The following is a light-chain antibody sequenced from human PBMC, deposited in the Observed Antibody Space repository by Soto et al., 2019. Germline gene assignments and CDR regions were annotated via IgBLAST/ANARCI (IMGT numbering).Light chain of an antibody. Sequence: MVLTQSPATLSLYPGERATLSCTASQHVTTTYIAWYQQKFGQAPRLLIYGASTRATGTPDRFTGGGFGTDFTLTISRVEPEDFAVYYCQQYDSSFTFGGGTKVDIK. CDR3: QQYDSSFT. CDR1: QHVTTTY. V-gene: IGKV3-20*01. CDR2: GAS. J-gene: IGKJ4*01.